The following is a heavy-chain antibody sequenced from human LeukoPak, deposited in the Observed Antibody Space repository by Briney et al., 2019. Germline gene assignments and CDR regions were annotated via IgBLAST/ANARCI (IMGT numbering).Heavy chain of an antibody. CDR2: ISGSGDST. Sequence: PGGSLRLSCAASGVTFSNYVMSWVRQAPGKGLEWVSGISGSGDSTYYADSVKGRFTISRDNSKNTLYLQMNSLRVEDTATYYCAKVRAPSGWFNSDYWGQGTLVTVSS. D-gene: IGHD6-19*01. V-gene: IGHV3-23*01. CDR1: GVTFSNYV. CDR3: AKVRAPSGWFNSDY. J-gene: IGHJ4*02.